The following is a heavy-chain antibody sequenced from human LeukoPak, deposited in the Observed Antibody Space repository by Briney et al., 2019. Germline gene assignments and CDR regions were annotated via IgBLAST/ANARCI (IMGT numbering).Heavy chain of an antibody. J-gene: IGHJ4*02. CDR3: ARVGRGDTYGYVDC. D-gene: IGHD5-18*01. V-gene: IGHV3-23*01. CDR2: IIGSGGST. Sequence: PGGSLRLSCAASGFTFSTYAMSWVRQAPGKGLEWVSLIIGSGGSTYYADSVKGRFTISRDNSKNTLYLQMNSLRAEDTAIYYCARVGRGDTYGYVDCWGQGTLVTVSS. CDR1: GFTFSTYA.